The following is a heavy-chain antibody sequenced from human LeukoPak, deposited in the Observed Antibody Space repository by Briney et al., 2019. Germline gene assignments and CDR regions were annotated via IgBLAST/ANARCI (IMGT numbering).Heavy chain of an antibody. CDR3: ARPYYYDSRIDP. CDR1: GGSISSCDYY. V-gene: IGHV4-30-4*01. D-gene: IGHD3-22*01. Sequence: SQTLSLTCTVSGGSISSCDYYWIWIPQPPGKVLEWVGDIYYSGSSYYNPSLNSRLTIPVDTSKNQFSLKLTSVTAADTAVYYCARPYYYDSRIDPWGQGTLVTVSS. CDR2: IYYSGSS. J-gene: IGHJ5*02.